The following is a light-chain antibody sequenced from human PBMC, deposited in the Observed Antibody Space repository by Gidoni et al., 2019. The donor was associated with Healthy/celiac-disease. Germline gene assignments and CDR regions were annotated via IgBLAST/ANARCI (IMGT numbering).Light chain of an antibody. CDR1: QSLLHSNGYNY. Sequence: IVMPQSPLSLPVTPGEPASISCRSSQSLLHSNGYNYLDWYLQKPGQSPQLLIYLGSNRASGVPDRFSGSGSGTEFTLKISRVEAEDVGVYYCMQALQTPYTFGQXTKLEIK. V-gene: IGKV2-28*01. CDR3: MQALQTPYT. J-gene: IGKJ2*01. CDR2: LGS.